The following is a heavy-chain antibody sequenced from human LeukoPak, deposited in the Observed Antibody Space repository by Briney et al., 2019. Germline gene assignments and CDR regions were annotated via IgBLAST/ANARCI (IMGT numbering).Heavy chain of an antibody. D-gene: IGHD5-24*01. CDR2: IYYSGST. CDR1: GGSISSYY. Sequence: SETLSLTCPVSGGSISSYYWSWIRQPPGKGLEWIGYIYYSGSTYYNPSLKSRVTISVDTSKNQFSLKLSSVTAADTAVYYFARAGRLQPLEHWGQGTLVPGSS. J-gene: IGHJ4*02. V-gene: IGHV4-59*01. CDR3: ARAGRLQPLEH.